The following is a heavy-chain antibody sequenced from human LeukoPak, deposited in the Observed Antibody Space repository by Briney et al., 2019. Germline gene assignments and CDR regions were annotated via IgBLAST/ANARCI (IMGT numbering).Heavy chain of an antibody. Sequence: GGSLRLSCAASGFTFSGYAMTWVRQAPGKVLEWVSSITCIGDYTYYIDSVKGRFTISKDNSKNILYLQMNSLRGNDTVLCYCEKDGLYYDA. CDR3: EKDGLYYDA. CDR1: GFTFSGYA. CDR2: ITCIGDYT. D-gene: IGHD3-10*01. V-gene: IGHV3-23*01. J-gene: IGHJ3*01.